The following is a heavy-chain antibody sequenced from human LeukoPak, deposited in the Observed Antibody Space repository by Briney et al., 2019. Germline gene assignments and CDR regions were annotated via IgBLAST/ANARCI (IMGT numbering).Heavy chain of an antibody. J-gene: IGHJ3*02. CDR2: INPNSGGT. Sequence: ASVKVSCKASGYTFTGYYMHWVRQAPGQGLEWMGWINPNSGGTNYAQKFQGRVTMTRDTSISTAYMELSRLRSDDTAVYYCARDGRYYYDSSGYPASGAFDIWGQGTMVTVSS. CDR1: GYTFTGYY. D-gene: IGHD3-22*01. CDR3: ARDGRYYYDSSGYPASGAFDI. V-gene: IGHV1-2*02.